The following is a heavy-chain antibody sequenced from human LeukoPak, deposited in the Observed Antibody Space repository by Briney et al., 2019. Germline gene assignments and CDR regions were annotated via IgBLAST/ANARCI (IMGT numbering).Heavy chain of an antibody. CDR3: TRVPGVVVTTIQDDDAFDI. V-gene: IGHV3-49*03. CDR2: IRSKAYGGTT. CDR1: GFTFGDYA. Sequence: GGSLRLSCTVSGFTFGDYAMSWFRQAPGKGLEWVGFIRSKAYGGTTEYAASVKGRFTISRDDSKSIAYLQMNSLKTEDTAVYYCTRVPGVVVTTIQDDDAFDIWGQGTMVTVSS. J-gene: IGHJ3*02. D-gene: IGHD2-21*02.